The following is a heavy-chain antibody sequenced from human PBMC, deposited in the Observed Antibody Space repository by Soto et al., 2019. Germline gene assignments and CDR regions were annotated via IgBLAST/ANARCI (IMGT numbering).Heavy chain of an antibody. Sequence: SETLSLTCTVSGGSISSGGYYWSWIRQHPGKGLEWIGYIYYSGSTYYNPSLKSRVTISVDTSKNQFSLKLSSVTAADTAVYYCVRAIGPGYDSSGYYFRSYYFDYWGQGTLVTVYS. CDR2: IYYSGST. V-gene: IGHV4-31*03. D-gene: IGHD3-22*01. J-gene: IGHJ4*02. CDR1: GGSISSGGYY. CDR3: VRAIGPGYDSSGYYFRSYYFDY.